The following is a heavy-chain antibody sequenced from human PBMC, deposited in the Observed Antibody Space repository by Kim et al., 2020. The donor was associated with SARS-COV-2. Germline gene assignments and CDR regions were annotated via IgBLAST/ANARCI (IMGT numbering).Heavy chain of an antibody. CDR2: ISSSSSYI. V-gene: IGHV3-21*04. CDR1: GFTFSSYS. D-gene: IGHD3-22*01. CDR3: ARLIYYDSSDEDWIDP. J-gene: IGHJ5*02. Sequence: GGSLRLSCAASGFTFSSYSMNWVRQAPGKGLEWVSSISSSSSYIYYADSVKGRFTISRDNAKNSLYLQMNSLRAEDTAVYYCARLIYYDSSDEDWIDPWGQGTLVTVSS.